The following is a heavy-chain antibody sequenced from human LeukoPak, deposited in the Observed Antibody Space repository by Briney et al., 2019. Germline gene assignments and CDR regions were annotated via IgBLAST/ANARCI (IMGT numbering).Heavy chain of an antibody. Sequence: GSLRLSCAASGFTFSNAWMSWIRQPPGKGLEWIGYIYYSGSTNYNPSLKSRVTISVDTSKNQFSLKLSSVTAADTAVYYCARVNYDSSGYPFDYWGQGTLVTVSS. V-gene: IGHV4-59*01. CDR3: ARVNYDSSGYPFDY. CDR1: GFTFSNAW. D-gene: IGHD3-22*01. CDR2: IYYSGST. J-gene: IGHJ4*02.